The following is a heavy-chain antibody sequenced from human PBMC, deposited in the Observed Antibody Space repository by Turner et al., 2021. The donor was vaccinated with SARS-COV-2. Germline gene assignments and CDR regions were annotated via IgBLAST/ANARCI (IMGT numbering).Heavy chain of an antibody. J-gene: IGHJ3*02. V-gene: IGHV3-21*01. CDR1: GFTSSSYS. Sequence: EVQLVESGGGLVKPGGSLRLPCAASGFTSSSYSMNWGRQAPGKGLEWVSSISSSSSYIYYADSVKGRFTISRDNAKNSLYLQMNSLRAEDTAVYYCARWDNYYDSSGYYPDAFDIWGQGTMVTVSS. CDR3: ARWDNYYDSSGYYPDAFDI. CDR2: ISSSSSYI. D-gene: IGHD3-22*01.